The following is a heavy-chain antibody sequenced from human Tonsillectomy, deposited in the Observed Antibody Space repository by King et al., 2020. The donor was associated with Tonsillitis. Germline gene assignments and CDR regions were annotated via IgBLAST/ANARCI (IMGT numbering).Heavy chain of an antibody. J-gene: IGHJ4*02. CDR3: ARTSAAADLDY. CDR2: IYYSGIT. D-gene: IGHD6-13*01. V-gene: IGHV4-59*01. Sequence: VQLQESGPGLVKPSETLSLTCSVSVGSISGSYWSWIRQPPGKGLEWIGYIYYSGITNNNPSLKSRVTISGDTSKNQFSLRVTSVTAADTAVYYCARTSAAADLDYWGQGTLVTVSS. CDR1: VGSISGSY.